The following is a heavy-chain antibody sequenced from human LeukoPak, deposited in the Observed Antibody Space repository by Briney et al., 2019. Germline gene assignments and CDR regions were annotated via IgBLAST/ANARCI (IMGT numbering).Heavy chain of an antibody. Sequence: PGGSLRLSCAASGFTFSAYWMSWVRQAPGKGLEWVANIREDGSEKYYVDSVKGQFTISRDNAKNSLFLQMDSLRAEDTAVYYCARGQTYYDFWSGYYYFDYWGQGTLVTVSS. J-gene: IGHJ4*02. CDR2: IREDGSEK. D-gene: IGHD3-3*01. CDR1: GFTFSAYW. CDR3: ARGQTYYDFWSGYYYFDY. V-gene: IGHV3-7*01.